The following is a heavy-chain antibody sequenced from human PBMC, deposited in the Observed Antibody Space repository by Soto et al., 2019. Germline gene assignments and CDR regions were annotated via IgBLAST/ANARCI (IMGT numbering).Heavy chain of an antibody. CDR2: INHSGST. CDR1: GGSFSGYY. D-gene: IGHD1-1*01. V-gene: IGHV4-34*01. CDR3: ARERPWNKIYFDY. Sequence: SETLSLTCAVYGGSFSGYYWSWIRQPPGKGLEWIGEINHSGSTNYNPSLKSRVTISVDTSKNQFSLKLSSVTAADTAVYYCARERPWNKIYFDYWGQGNLVTVSS. J-gene: IGHJ4*02.